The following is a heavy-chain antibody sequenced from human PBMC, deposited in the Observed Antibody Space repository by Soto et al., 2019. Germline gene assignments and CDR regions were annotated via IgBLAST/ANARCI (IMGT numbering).Heavy chain of an antibody. J-gene: IGHJ4*02. Sequence: DVQLLDSGGGLVQPGGSLRLSCAASGFTFNNYAMSWVRQAPGKGLEWVSTISVSGANTYYADSVKGRFTISRDDSKNTLYLQMNSLGAEDTAVYYCAKDLGLGLIAGYPHDCWGQGTLVTVSS. CDR1: GFTFNNYA. CDR3: AKDLGLGLIAGYPHDC. V-gene: IGHV3-23*01. CDR2: ISVSGANT. D-gene: IGHD3-9*01.